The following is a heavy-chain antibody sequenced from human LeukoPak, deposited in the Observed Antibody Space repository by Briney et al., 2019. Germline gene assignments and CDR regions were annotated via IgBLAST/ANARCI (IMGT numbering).Heavy chain of an antibody. Sequence: ASVKVSCKASGYSFTTYYIHWVRQAPGQGLEWMGVINPSGGSTSFAQKLQARLTMTRDTSTSTVYMELSGLSSEDTAVYYCAREIVVVPSAMGFDPWGQGTLVTVSS. CDR2: INPSGGST. CDR1: GYSFTTYY. J-gene: IGHJ5*02. CDR3: AREIVVVPSAMGFDP. D-gene: IGHD2-2*01. V-gene: IGHV1-46*04.